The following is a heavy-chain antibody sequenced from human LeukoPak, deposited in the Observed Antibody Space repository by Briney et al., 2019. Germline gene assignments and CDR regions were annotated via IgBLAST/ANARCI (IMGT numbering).Heavy chain of an antibody. Sequence: PGGSLRLSCAASGLTFSSYEMNWVRQAPGKGLEWVSYISSSGSTILYADSVKGRFSISRDNAKNSLFLQMNSLRAGDTAVYYCAELGITMIGGVWGKGTTVTISS. CDR3: AELGITMIGGV. J-gene: IGHJ6*04. CDR2: ISSSGSTI. V-gene: IGHV3-48*03. D-gene: IGHD3-10*02. CDR1: GLTFSSYE.